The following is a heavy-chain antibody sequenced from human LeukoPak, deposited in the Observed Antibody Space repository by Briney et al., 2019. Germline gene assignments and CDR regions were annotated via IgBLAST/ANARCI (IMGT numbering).Heavy chain of an antibody. CDR2: IVVGSGNT. J-gene: IGHJ4*02. V-gene: IGHV1-58*01. CDR1: GFTFTSSA. CDR3: AADLAGSGSYYHFDY. D-gene: IGHD3-10*01. Sequence: SVKVSCKASGFTFTSSAVQWVRQARGQRLEWIGWIVVGSGNTNYAQKFQERVTITRDMSTSTAYMELSSLRSEDTAVHYCAADLAGSGSYYHFDYWGQGTLVTVSS.